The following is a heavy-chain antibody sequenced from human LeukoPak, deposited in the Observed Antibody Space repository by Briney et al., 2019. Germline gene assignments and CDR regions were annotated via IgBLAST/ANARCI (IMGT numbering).Heavy chain of an antibody. CDR1: GGSFSGYY. J-gene: IGHJ4*02. D-gene: IGHD2-15*01. CDR2: INHSGST. Sequence: TSETLSLTCAVYGGSFSGYYWSWIRQPPGKGLEWIGEINHSGSTNYNPSLKSRVSISVDTSKNQFSLKLSSVTAADTAVYYCARDPDCSGGSCSFDYWGQGTLVTVSS. CDR3: ARDPDCSGGSCSFDY. V-gene: IGHV4-34*01.